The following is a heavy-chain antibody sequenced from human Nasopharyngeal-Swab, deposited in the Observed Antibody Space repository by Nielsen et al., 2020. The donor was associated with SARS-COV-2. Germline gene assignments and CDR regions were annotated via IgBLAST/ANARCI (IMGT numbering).Heavy chain of an antibody. CDR3: ARDASSSPGGYYFDY. CDR1: GGTFSSYA. CDR2: IIPIFGTA. J-gene: IGHJ4*02. Sequence: SVKVSCKASGGTFSSYAISWVRQAPGQGLEWMGGIIPIFGTANYAQKFQGRVTITTDKSTSTAYMELSSLRSEDTAVYYCARDASSSPGGYYFDYWGQGTLVTVSS. D-gene: IGHD6-6*01. V-gene: IGHV1-69*05.